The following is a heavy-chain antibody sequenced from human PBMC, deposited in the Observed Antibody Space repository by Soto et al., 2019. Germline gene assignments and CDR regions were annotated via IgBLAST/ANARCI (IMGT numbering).Heavy chain of an antibody. J-gene: IGHJ6*02. CDR3: ARDSRTPSGGMDV. CDR1: GGSINSGDYH. CDR2: IYYSAST. Sequence: KPSETLSLTCSVSGGSINSGDYHWTWIRHFPGKGLEWIGGIYYSASTYYNPALVSRITISLDTSKNQFSLKLTSVTAADTAVYYCARDSRTPSGGMDVWGQGTTVTVSS. V-gene: IGHV4-30-4*01.